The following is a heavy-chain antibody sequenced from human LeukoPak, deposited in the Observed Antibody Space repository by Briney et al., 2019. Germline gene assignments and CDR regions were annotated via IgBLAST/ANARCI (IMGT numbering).Heavy chain of an antibody. CDR2: IYYSGST. CDR3: AREASIFGVVISGSWFDP. Sequence: PSETLSLTCTVSGGSISSYYWSWIRQPPGKGLEWIGYIYYSGSTNYNPSLKSRVTISVDTSKNQFSLKLSSVTAADTAVYYCAREASIFGVVISGSWFDPWGQGTLVTVSS. V-gene: IGHV4-59*01. CDR1: GGSISSYY. J-gene: IGHJ5*02. D-gene: IGHD3-3*01.